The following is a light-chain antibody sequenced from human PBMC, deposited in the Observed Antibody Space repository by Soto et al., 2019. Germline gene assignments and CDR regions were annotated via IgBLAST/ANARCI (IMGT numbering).Light chain of an antibody. CDR3: AAWDDSLNGVV. CDR1: SSNIGSKT. CDR2: SNN. Sequence: QSALTQPPSASGTPGQRVTISCSGSSSNIGSKTVNWYQQLPGTAPNLLIYSNNQRPSGVPDRFSGSKSGTSASLAISGLXXEDEXXXXXAAWDDSLNGVVFGGGTKLTVL. J-gene: IGLJ2*01. V-gene: IGLV1-44*01.